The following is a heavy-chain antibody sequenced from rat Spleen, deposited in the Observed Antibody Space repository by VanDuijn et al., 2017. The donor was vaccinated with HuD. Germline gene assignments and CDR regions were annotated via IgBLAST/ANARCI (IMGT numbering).Heavy chain of an antibody. CDR1: GFSLTSYH. Sequence: QVQLKESGPGLVQPSETLSLTCTVSGFSLTSYHVSWVRQPPGKGLEWMGVLWTGGSTADNSLLKTRLSISRDTSKSQVFVKIYSLQTEDTAVYFWTREGHTMDRATYWFAYWGQGTLVTVSS. CDR3: TREGHTMDRATYWFAY. D-gene: IGHD1-9*01. CDR2: LWTGGST. V-gene: IGHV2-15*01. J-gene: IGHJ3*01.